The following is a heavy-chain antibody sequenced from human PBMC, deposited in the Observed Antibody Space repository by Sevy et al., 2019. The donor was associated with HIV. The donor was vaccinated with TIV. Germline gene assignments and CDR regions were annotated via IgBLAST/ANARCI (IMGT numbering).Heavy chain of an antibody. V-gene: IGHV1-2*02. CDR1: GYTFTGYY. CDR2: INPNSDGT. J-gene: IGHJ5*02. D-gene: IGHD2-15*01. Sequence: ASVKVSCKASGYTFTGYYMHWVRQAPGRGLEWMGWINPNSDGTNYAQKFQGRVTMTRDTSISTAYMELSRLRSDDTAVYYCARERVYCSGGSCKPGGWFDPWGQGTLVTVSS. CDR3: ARERVYCSGGSCKPGGWFDP.